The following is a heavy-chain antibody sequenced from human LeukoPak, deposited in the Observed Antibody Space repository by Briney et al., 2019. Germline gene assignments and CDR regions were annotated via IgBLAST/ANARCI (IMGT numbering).Heavy chain of an antibody. Sequence: GSLRLSCAASGFTFSSYAMSWVRQAPGKGLEWIGEINHSGSTNYNPSLKSRVTISVDTSKNQFSLKLSSVTAADTAVYYCAVRGYSYTYWGQGTLVTVSS. V-gene: IGHV4-34*08. CDR1: GFTFSSYA. J-gene: IGHJ4*02. D-gene: IGHD5-18*01. CDR3: AVRGYSYTY. CDR2: INHSGST.